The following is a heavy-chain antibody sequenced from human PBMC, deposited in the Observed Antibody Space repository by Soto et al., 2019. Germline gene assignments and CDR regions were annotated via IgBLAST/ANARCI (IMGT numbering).Heavy chain of an antibody. CDR3: ARARRMGSPGPYYFDY. CDR1: GGSISSSNW. Sequence: PSETLSLTCAVSGGSISSSNWWSWVRQPPGKGLEWIGEIYHSGGTNYNPSLKSRVTISVDKSKNQFSLKLSSVTAADTAVYYCARARRMGSPGPYYFDYWGQGTLVTVSS. V-gene: IGHV4-4*02. CDR2: IYHSGGT. J-gene: IGHJ4*02. D-gene: IGHD2-8*01.